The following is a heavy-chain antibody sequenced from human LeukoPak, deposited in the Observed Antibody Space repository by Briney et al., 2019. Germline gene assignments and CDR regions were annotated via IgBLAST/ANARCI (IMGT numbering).Heavy chain of an antibody. CDR1: GITFSSYG. CDR3: AKDRPGESSTRVLDY. CDR2: ISHDGNNK. Sequence: QPGRSLRLSCAASGITFSSYGMYWVRQAPGKGLEWVAVISHDGNNKYYADSVKGRFTISRDNSKNTLYLQMNSLRAEDTAVYYCAKDRPGESSTRVLDYWGQGTLVTVSS. D-gene: IGHD2-2*01. V-gene: IGHV3-30*18. J-gene: IGHJ4*02.